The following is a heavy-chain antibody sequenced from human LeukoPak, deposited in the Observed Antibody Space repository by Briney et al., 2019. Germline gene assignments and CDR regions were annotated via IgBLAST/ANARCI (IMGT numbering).Heavy chain of an antibody. CDR3: AKDLSGSEMN. Sequence: GGSLRLSCAASGFTFDDYAMHWVRQASGKGLEWVSGISWNSGSIGYADSVKGRFTISRDNAKNSLYLQMNSLRAEDTALYYCAKDLSGSEMNWGQGTLVTVSS. V-gene: IGHV3-9*01. CDR2: ISWNSGSI. D-gene: IGHD3-10*01. CDR1: GFTFDDYA. J-gene: IGHJ4*02.